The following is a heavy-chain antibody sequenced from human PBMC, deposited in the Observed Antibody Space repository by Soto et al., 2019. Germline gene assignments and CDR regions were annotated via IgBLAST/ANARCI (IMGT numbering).Heavy chain of an antibody. D-gene: IGHD3-3*01. Sequence: PSETLSLTCTVSGGSISSYYWSWIRQPPGKGLEWIGYIYYSGSTNYNPSLKSRVTISVGTSKNQFSLKLSSVTAADTAVYYCARSAITIFGVVRECWFDPWGQGTLVTAPQ. CDR1: GGSISSYY. J-gene: IGHJ5*02. CDR2: IYYSGST. V-gene: IGHV4-59*01. CDR3: ARSAITIFGVVRECWFDP.